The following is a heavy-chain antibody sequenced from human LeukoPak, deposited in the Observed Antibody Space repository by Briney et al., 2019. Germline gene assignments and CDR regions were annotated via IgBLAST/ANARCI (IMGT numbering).Heavy chain of an antibody. D-gene: IGHD6-19*01. CDR3: ARRRYTSGQVDS. Sequence: SETLSLTCTVSGGSISGYYWSWIRQPPGKGLEWIGYMYYSGSTNYNPSLKSRVTISVDTSKNQFSLKLSSVTAADTAVHYCARRRYTSGQVDSWGQGTLVTVSS. CDR1: GGSISGYY. CDR2: MYYSGST. J-gene: IGHJ4*02. V-gene: IGHV4-59*08.